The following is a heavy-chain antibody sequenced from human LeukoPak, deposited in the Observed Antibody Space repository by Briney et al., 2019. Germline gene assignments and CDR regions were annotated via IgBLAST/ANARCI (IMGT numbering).Heavy chain of an antibody. J-gene: IGHJ4*02. D-gene: IGHD3-22*01. CDR1: GYTFTTYP. Sequence: AASVKVSCKASGYTFTTYPINWVRQAPGQGLEWMGWIDTNTGSPTYAQGLTGRFVFSLDTSVSTAFLQINSLKAKDTALYYCVRGIDTTGYFNYWGQGTLVTVSS. V-gene: IGHV7-4-1*02. CDR3: VRGIDTTGYFNY. CDR2: IDTNTGSP.